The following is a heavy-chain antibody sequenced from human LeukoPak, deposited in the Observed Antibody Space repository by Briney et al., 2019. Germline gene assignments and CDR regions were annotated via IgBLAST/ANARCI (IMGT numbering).Heavy chain of an antibody. D-gene: IGHD6-13*01. V-gene: IGHV3-30*02. Sequence: GGSLRLSCAASGFTFSSYGMRWVRQAPGKGLEWVAFIRYDGSNKYYADSVKGRFTISRDNSKNTLYLQMNSLRAEDTAVYYCAKGLIAAAGTNLDYWGQGTLVTVSS. CDR3: AKGLIAAAGTNLDY. CDR1: GFTFSSYG. CDR2: IRYDGSNK. J-gene: IGHJ4*02.